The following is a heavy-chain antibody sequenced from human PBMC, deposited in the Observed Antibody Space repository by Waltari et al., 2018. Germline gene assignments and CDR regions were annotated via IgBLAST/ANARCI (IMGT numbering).Heavy chain of an antibody. CDR1: GGSFSGYY. D-gene: IGHD6-19*01. J-gene: IGHJ4*02. V-gene: IGHV4-34*01. CDR3: ARVVPARYSSGWYGPRHHFDY. Sequence: QVQLQQWGAGLLKPSETLSLTCAVYGGSFSGYYWSWIRQTPGKGLGWIGEINHSGRTIYTPSLKIRVNISVDNSNNHLSLKLSSVTAADTAVYYCARVVPARYSSGWYGPRHHFDYWGQGTLVTVSS. CDR2: INHSGRT.